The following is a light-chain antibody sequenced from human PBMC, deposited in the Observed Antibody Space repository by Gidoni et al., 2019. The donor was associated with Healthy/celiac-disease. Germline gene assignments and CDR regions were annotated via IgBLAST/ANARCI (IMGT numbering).Light chain of an antibody. CDR3: QQRSNWPPT. J-gene: IGKJ1*01. CDR1: QSVSSY. CDR2: DAS. V-gene: IGKV3-11*01. Sequence: EIVLTQSPATLSLSPGERATLSCRASQSVSSYLAWYQQKPGQAPRLLIYDASNRATAIPARFSGSWSGTDFTLTISSLEPEDFAVYYCQQRSNWPPTFGQGTKVEIK.